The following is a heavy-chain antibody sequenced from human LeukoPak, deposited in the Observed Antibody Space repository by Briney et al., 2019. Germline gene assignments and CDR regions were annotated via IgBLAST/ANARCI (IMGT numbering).Heavy chain of an antibody. CDR1: GYTFSGSY. Sequence: ASVKVSCKASGYTFSGSYIHWVRQAPGQGLEWMGRINPNSGDTNYAQKFQGRVTMTRDTSISTAYMELSSLGYDDTAVYYCARDGWYISYMDVWGKGTTVIVSS. J-gene: IGHJ6*03. CDR2: INPNSGDT. D-gene: IGHD6-19*01. V-gene: IGHV1-2*06. CDR3: ARDGWYISYMDV.